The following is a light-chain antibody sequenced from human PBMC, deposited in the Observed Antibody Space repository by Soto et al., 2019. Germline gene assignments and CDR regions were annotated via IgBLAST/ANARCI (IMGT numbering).Light chain of an antibody. CDR1: KLGDKY. J-gene: IGLJ2*01. Sequence: SYELTQPPSVSVSPGQTASITCSGDKLGDKYACWYQQKPGQSPVLVIYQDSKRPSGIPERFSGSNSGNTATLTIRGTQAMDEADYYCQAWDSSTVVFGGGIKLTVL. CDR3: QAWDSSTVV. CDR2: QDS. V-gene: IGLV3-1*01.